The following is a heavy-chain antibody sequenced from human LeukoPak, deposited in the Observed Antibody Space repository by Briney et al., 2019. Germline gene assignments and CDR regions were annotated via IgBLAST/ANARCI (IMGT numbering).Heavy chain of an antibody. Sequence: GGSLRLSCAASGFTFSSYWMGWVRQAPGRGLEWVADIKEDGTDKYSVDSVKGRFTISRDNAKNSLYLQMDSLRAEDTAVYYCARDTYRFFDLWGRGTLVTVSS. CDR2: IKEDGTDK. J-gene: IGHJ2*01. V-gene: IGHV3-7*01. CDR1: GFTFSSYW. CDR3: ARDTYRFFDL.